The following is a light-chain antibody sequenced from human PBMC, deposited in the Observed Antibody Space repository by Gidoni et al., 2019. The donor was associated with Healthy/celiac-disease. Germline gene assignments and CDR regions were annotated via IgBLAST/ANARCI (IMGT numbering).Light chain of an antibody. CDR1: SSDVGSYHL. V-gene: IGLV2-23*01. CDR2: EGS. Sequence: QSALTQPASVSGSPGQSITISCTGTSSDVGSYHLVSWYQQHPGKAPKLMIYEGSKRPSGVSNRFSGSKSGNTASLTISGLQAEDEADYYCCSYAGSSTVVVGGGTKLTVL. J-gene: IGLJ2*01. CDR3: CSYAGSSTVV.